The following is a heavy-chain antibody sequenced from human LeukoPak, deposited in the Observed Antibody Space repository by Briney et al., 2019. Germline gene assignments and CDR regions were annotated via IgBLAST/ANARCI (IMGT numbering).Heavy chain of an antibody. CDR1: GFTFSSYA. Sequence: GGSLRLSCAASGFTFSSYAMHWVRQAPGKGLEWVAVISYDGSNKYYADSVKGRFTISRDNSKNTLYLQMGSLGAEDMAVYYCAKEEGSGTYAYWGQGTLVTVSS. CDR3: AKEEGSGTYAY. D-gene: IGHD1-26*01. CDR2: ISYDGSNK. V-gene: IGHV3-30*14. J-gene: IGHJ4*02.